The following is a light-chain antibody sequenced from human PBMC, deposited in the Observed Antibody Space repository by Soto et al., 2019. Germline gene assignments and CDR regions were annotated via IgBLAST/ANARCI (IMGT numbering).Light chain of an antibody. CDR2: EVT. V-gene: IGLV2-14*01. J-gene: IGLJ1*01. CDR1: SSDVGIYNY. CDR3: SSYTSSSTLYV. Sequence: QSALTQPASVSGSPGQSIAISCTGTSSDVGIYNYVSWYQQHPGKVPKLIIYEVTNRPSGVSNRFSGSKSGNTASLTISGLQAEDEADYYCSSYTSSSTLYVFGTGTKVTVL.